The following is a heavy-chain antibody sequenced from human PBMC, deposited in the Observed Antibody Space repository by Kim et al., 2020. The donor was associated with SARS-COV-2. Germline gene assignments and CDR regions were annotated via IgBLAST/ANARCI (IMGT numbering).Heavy chain of an antibody. Sequence: SETLSLTCTVSGGSISSNSYYWGWIRQRPGKGREWIGSIYYSGSTYSNPSLQSPVTISAATSKNQFSLKPISVTAAATALYYCATYYYDSVSYSPPYYY. CDR1: GGSISSNSYY. CDR3: ATYYYDSVSYSPPYYY. CDR2: IYYSGST. V-gene: IGHV4-39*01. J-gene: IGHJ6*01. D-gene: IGHD3-22*01.